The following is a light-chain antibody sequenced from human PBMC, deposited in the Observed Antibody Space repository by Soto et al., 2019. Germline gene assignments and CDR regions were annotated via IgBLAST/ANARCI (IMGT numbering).Light chain of an antibody. CDR1: QSVRSS. CDR2: GAS. Sequence: EMVMTQSPATLSVSPGERATLSCRASQSVRSSLAWYQQKPGQAPRLLIYGASTRATGVPARFSGSGSGTEFTLTISSLQSEDFAVYYCQQYNNWPWTFGQGTKVDIK. CDR3: QQYNNWPWT. V-gene: IGKV3-15*01. J-gene: IGKJ1*01.